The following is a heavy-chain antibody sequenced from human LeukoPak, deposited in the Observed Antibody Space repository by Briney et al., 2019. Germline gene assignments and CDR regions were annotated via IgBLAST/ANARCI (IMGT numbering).Heavy chain of an antibody. D-gene: IGHD3-22*01. Sequence: SETLSLTCTVSVVSITTYYWSWMRQPPGKGLEWIGHIYYSGSTDYQPSLKSRVTMSVDTSKNQLSLKLNSVTAADTAVYYCAKSNGYGLIDIWGQGTMVTVSS. J-gene: IGHJ3*02. CDR1: VVSITTYY. V-gene: IGHV4-59*12. CDR3: AKSNGYGLIDI. CDR2: IYYSGST.